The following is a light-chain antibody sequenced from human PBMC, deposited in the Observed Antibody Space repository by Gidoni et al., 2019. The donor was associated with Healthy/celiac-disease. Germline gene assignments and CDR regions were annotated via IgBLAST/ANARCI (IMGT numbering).Light chain of an antibody. CDR1: SSNIGSNT. CDR2: SNN. V-gene: IGLV1-44*01. Sequence: QSVLTQPPSASGTPGQRVTISCSGSSSNIGSNTVNWYQHFPGTAPKLLIYSNNQRPAGVPDRFSGSKSGTSASLAISGLQSEDEADYYCAACDDSLNGVVFGGGTKLTVL. CDR3: AACDDSLNGVV. J-gene: IGLJ2*01.